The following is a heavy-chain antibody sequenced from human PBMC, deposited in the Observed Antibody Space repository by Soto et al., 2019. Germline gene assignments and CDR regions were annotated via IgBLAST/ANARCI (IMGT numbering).Heavy chain of an antibody. J-gene: IGHJ4*02. V-gene: IGHV4-59*01. CDR3: ARFDDSSGYYGFGY. Sequence: PSETLSLTCTVSGGSISSYYWSWIRQPPGKGLEWIGYIYYSGSTNYNPSLKSRVTISVDTSKNQFSLKLSSVTAADTAVYYCARFDDSSGYYGFGYWGQGTLVTVSS. CDR2: IYYSGST. CDR1: GGSISSYY. D-gene: IGHD3-22*01.